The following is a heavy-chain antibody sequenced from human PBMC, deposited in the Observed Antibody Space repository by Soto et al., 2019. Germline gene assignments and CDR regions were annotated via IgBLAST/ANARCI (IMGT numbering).Heavy chain of an antibody. CDR1: SGSFSGYY. CDR2: ITHRGFT. Sequence: QVQLQQWGAGLLKPSETLSLTCAVYSGSFSGYYWSWIRQSPGKGLEWIGEITHRGFTNYNPSLKSRVTRSAATSKNPFSLNLTSVTAADTAVYYCARFPFSTSSWSNPRYFDSWGQGTLVTVSS. D-gene: IGHD6-13*01. CDR3: ARFPFSTSSWSNPRYFDS. J-gene: IGHJ4*02. V-gene: IGHV4-34*01.